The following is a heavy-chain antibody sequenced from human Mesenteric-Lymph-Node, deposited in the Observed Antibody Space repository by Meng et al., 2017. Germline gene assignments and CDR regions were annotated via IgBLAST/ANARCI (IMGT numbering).Heavy chain of an antibody. CDR3: ARESTSVLRYFDWLLEQGAFDI. J-gene: IGHJ3*02. D-gene: IGHD3-9*01. CDR1: GYTFTSYA. CDR2: ISAYNGNT. Sequence: ASVKVSCKASGYTFTSYAMHWVRQAPGQRLEWMGWISAYNGNTNYAQKLQGRVTMTTDTSTSTAYMELRSLRSDDTAVYYCARESTSVLRYFDWLLEQGAFDIWGQGTMVTVSS. V-gene: IGHV1-18*01.